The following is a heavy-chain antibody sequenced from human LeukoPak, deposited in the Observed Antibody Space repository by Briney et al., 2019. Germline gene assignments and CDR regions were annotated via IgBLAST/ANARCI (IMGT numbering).Heavy chain of an antibody. V-gene: IGHV5-51*01. Sequence: ESLKISCKGSGYSFISYWIGWVRQMPGKGLEWMGIIYPGDSDTRYSASFQGQVTISADKSISTAYLQWSSLKASDTAMYYCARHLAYCGGDCYLDAFDIWGQGTMVTVTS. CDR3: ARHLAYCGGDCYLDAFDI. CDR1: GYSFISYW. J-gene: IGHJ3*02. D-gene: IGHD2-21*01. CDR2: IYPGDSDT.